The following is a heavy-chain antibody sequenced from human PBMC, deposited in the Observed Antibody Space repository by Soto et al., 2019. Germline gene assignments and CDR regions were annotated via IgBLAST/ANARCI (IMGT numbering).Heavy chain of an antibody. V-gene: IGHV2-5*02. CDR3: AHSRGAPGNFDY. Sequence: QITLKESGPTLVKPTQTLTLTCSFSGFSLSTSGVGVGWIRQPPGGALEWLALIYWDDDKRYSPSLKNRVTITKNTSKNQVVLTVTNMDPADTATYYCAHSRGAPGNFDYWGQETLVTVSS. CDR1: GFSLSTSGVG. D-gene: IGHD2-2*01. J-gene: IGHJ4*02. CDR2: IYWDDDK.